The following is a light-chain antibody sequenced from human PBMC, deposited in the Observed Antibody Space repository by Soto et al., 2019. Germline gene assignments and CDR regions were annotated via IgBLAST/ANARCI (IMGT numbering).Light chain of an antibody. CDR3: QQYNNWPQT. Sequence: ILMTQSPATRSVAPGERATLSCRASQSVSSNLAWYQQKPGQAPRLLIYGASTRATGIPARFSGSGSGTEFTLTISSLQSEDFAVYYCQQYNNWPQTFGQGTKVDIK. V-gene: IGKV3-15*01. CDR2: GAS. CDR1: QSVSSN. J-gene: IGKJ1*01.